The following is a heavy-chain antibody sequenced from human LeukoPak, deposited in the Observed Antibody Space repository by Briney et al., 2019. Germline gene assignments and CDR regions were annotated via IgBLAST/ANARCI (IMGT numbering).Heavy chain of an antibody. D-gene: IGHD3-3*01. V-gene: IGHV4-39*02. CDR3: ARLVPEKFFGWDPEGYFDY. Sequence: SETLSLTCTVSGGSISSSSYYWGWIRQPPGKGLECIGSIYYSGSTYYNPSLKSRVTISVDTSKNHFSLNLTLVTAADTAVYYCARLVPEKFFGWDPEGYFDYWGQGTLVTVSS. J-gene: IGHJ4*02. CDR1: GGSISSSSYY. CDR2: IYYSGST.